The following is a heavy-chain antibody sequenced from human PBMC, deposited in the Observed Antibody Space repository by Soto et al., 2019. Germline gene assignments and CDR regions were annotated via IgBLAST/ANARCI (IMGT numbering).Heavy chain of an antibody. J-gene: IGHJ4*01. D-gene: IGHD3-16*01. CDR3: AKARGAYWSLDDY. CDR1: GFTFDAYA. Sequence: EVQLVESGGGLVQPGRSLRLSCAASGFTFDAYAMHWVRQAPGKGLEWVSGISWNSGNIDYADSVKGRFTISRDKPKNSLSLQRNSVRTDDTALYYCAKARGAYWSLDDYWGHVNMVNVAS. V-gene: IGHV3-9*01. CDR2: ISWNSGNI.